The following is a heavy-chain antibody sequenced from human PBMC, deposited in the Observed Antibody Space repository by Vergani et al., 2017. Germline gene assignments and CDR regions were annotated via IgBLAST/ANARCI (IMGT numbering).Heavy chain of an antibody. D-gene: IGHD2-21*01. CDR1: GFTFSLYN. CDR3: ARDGGEYDKDALDV. CDR2: ISSTGDFI. V-gene: IGHV3-21*06. J-gene: IGHJ3*01. Sequence: EVQLVESGGGLVKPGGSLRLSCAASGFTFSLYNMNWVRQAPGRGLEWISAISSTGDFIFYADSVKGRFTISRDNAKNTQYLRMDSLRAEDTAVYYCARDGGEYDKDALDVWGQGTKVTVTS.